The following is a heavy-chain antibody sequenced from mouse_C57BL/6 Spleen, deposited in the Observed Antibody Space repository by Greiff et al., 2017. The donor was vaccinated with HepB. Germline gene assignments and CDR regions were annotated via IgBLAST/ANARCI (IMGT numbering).Heavy chain of an antibody. D-gene: IGHD1-1*01. CDR2: IDPETGGT. Sequence: QVQLQQAGAELVRPGASVTLSCKASGYTFTDYEMHWVKQTPVHGLEWIGAIDPETGGTAYNQKFKGKAILTADKSSSTAYMELRSLTSEDSAVYYCTLIITTVVATRYFDVWGTGTTVTVSS. CDR1: GYTFTDYE. V-gene: IGHV1-15*01. J-gene: IGHJ1*03. CDR3: TLIITTVVATRYFDV.